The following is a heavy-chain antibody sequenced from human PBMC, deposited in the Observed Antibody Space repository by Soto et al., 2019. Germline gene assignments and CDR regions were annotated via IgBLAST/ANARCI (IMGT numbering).Heavy chain of an antibody. CDR2: INPNTGDT. CDR1: GYTFTYYH. Sequence: VKVSCKASGYTFTYYHIHWVRQAPGQGLEWMGIINPNTGDTTYAQKFQGRVTMTSDTSTNTVYLEVSSLTSEDTALYYCARGDWFDTWGQGTLVTVSS. V-gene: IGHV1-46*01. J-gene: IGHJ5*02. CDR3: ARGDWFDT.